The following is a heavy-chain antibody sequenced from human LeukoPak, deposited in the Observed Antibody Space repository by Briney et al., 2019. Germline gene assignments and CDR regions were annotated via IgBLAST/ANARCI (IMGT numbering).Heavy chain of an antibody. CDR1: GGSISSGDYY. V-gene: IGHV4-30-4*01. Sequence: SQTLSLTCTVSGGSISSGDYYWSWIRQPPGKGLEWIGYIYYSGSTYYNPSLKSRVTISVDTSKNQFSLKLSSVTAADTAVYYCARDPGRFGELSPPGFDPWGQGTLVIVSS. J-gene: IGHJ5*02. CDR3: ARDPGRFGELSPPGFDP. CDR2: IYYSGST. D-gene: IGHD3-10*01.